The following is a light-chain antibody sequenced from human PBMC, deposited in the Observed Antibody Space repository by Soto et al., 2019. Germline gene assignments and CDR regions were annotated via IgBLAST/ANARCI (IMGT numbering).Light chain of an antibody. V-gene: IGKV3-11*01. CDR3: QQRYNWPPLT. Sequence: EVVLTQSPGTLSLSPGERATLSCRASQSVGIHLAWYQQKPGRAPRLLIYEASNRATGIPARFSGSGSGPDFVLTISSLEPEDFAVYYCQQRYNWPPLTFGGGTKVEIQ. CDR2: EAS. CDR1: QSVGIH. J-gene: IGKJ4*02.